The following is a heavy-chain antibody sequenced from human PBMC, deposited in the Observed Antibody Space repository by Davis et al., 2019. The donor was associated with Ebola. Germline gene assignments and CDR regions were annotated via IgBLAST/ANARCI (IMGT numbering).Heavy chain of an antibody. D-gene: IGHD6-6*01. V-gene: IGHV4-4*07. CDR1: GGSISSYY. Sequence: SETLSLTCIVSGGSISSYYWSWIRQPAGRGLEWIGRMYTSGSTSYNPSLESRVPMSVDRSKNQFSLKLTSVTAADTAVYFCARLSGLFSSSSGALYFDLWGRGTLVSVSS. CDR3: ARLSGLFSSSSGALYFDL. J-gene: IGHJ2*01. CDR2: MYTSGST.